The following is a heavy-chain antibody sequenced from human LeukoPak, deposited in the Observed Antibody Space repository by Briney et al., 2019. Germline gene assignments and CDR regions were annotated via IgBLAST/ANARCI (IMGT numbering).Heavy chain of an antibody. CDR1: GDSVSSNSAA. V-gene: IGHV6-1*01. CDR2: TYYNSKWYN. D-gene: IGHD6-13*01. CDR3: ARGAAAAYGANYYYYYFMDV. Sequence: SQTLSLTCAISGDSVSSNSAAWNWIRQSPSRGLEWLGRTYYNSKWYNDYAVSVESRITINPDTSKNQFSLHLSSVTPEDTAVYYCARGAAAAYGANYYYYYFMDVWGKGTTVTISS. J-gene: IGHJ6*03.